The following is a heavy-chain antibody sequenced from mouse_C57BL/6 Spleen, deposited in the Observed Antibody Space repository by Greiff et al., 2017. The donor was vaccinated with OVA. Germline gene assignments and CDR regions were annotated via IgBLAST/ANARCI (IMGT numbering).Heavy chain of an antibody. Sequence: QVQLQQPGAELVRPGSSVKLSCKASGYTFTSYWMHWVKQRPKQGLEWIGNIDPSDSETHYNQKFKDKATLTVDTSSSTAYMQLSSLTSEDSAVYYCARTAEATHMDYWGKGTSVTVSS. D-gene: IGHD3-2*02. V-gene: IGHV1-52*01. J-gene: IGHJ4*01. CDR1: GYTFTSYW. CDR3: ARTAEATHMDY. CDR2: IDPSDSET.